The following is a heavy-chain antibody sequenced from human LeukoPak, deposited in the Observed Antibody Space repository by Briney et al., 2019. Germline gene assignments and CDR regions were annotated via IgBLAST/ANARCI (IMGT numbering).Heavy chain of an antibody. J-gene: IGHJ3*02. V-gene: IGHV1-69*05. D-gene: IGHD4-17*01. CDR3: ATYYGDYGGSKFAFDI. Sequence: SVKVSCKPSGGTFSSYAISWVRQAPGQGLEWMGRIIPIFGTANYAQKFQGRVTITTDESTSTAYMEMSSLRSEDTAVYYCATYYGDYGGSKFAFDIWGQGTMVTVSS. CDR1: GGTFSSYA. CDR2: IIPIFGTA.